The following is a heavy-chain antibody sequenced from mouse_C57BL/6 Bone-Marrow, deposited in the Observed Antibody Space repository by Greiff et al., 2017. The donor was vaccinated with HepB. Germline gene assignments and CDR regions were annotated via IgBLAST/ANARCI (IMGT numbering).Heavy chain of an antibody. CDR3: ARLGYFDY. V-gene: IGHV1-64*01. CDR2: IHPNSGST. Sequence: VQLQQSGAELVKPGASVKLSCKASGYTFTSYWLHWVKQRPGQGLEWIGMIHPNSGSTNYNEKFKSKATLTVDKSSSTAYMQLSSLTSEDSAVYYCARLGYFDYWGQGTTLTVSS. CDR1: GYTFTSYW. J-gene: IGHJ2*01.